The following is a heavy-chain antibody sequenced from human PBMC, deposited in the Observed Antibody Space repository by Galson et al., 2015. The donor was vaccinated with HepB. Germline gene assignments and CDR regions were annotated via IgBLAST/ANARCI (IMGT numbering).Heavy chain of an antibody. Sequence: SVKVSCKASGGTFSSDSLSWVRQAPGQGLEWMGRIIPIFGIIDYAQRFQGRVRITADEPTSTTYMELSSLRSEDTALYFCARELLVGSPPAPPLMDVWGQGTTVIVSS. V-gene: IGHV1-69*13. D-gene: IGHD6-13*01. J-gene: IGHJ6*02. CDR1: GGTFSSDS. CDR2: IIPIFGII. CDR3: ARELLVGSPPAPPLMDV.